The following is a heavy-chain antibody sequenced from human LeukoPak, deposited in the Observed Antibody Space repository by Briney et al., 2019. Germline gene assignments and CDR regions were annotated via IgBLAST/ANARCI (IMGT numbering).Heavy chain of an antibody. Sequence: PGGSLRLSCAASGFIFSSYGMHWVRQAPGKGLEWVAVISYDGSNKYYADSVKGRFTISRDNSKNTLYLQMNSLRAEDTAVYYCATLTGGDYWGQGTLVTVSS. CDR1: GFIFSSYG. J-gene: IGHJ4*02. V-gene: IGHV3-30*03. D-gene: IGHD1-26*01. CDR3: ATLTGGDY. CDR2: ISYDGSNK.